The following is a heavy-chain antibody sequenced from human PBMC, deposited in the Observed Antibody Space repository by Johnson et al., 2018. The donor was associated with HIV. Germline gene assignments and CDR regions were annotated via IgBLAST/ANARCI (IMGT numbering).Heavy chain of an antibody. J-gene: IGHJ3*02. V-gene: IGHV3-23*04. CDR1: GFTFSNFA. CDR2: ISGSGVST. CDR3: AKDRSMDDAFDI. D-gene: IGHD1-26*01. Sequence: EVQLVESGGGLVQPGGSLRLSCAASGFTFSNFAMNWVRQAPGKGLEWVSVISGSGVSTYYADSVKGRFTISRDNSKNTLYLQMNSLRAEDTAVYYCAKDRSMDDAFDIWGQGTMVTVSS.